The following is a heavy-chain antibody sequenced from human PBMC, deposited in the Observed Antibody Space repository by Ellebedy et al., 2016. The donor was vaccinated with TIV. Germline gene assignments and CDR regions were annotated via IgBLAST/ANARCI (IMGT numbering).Heavy chain of an antibody. J-gene: IGHJ4*02. D-gene: IGHD1-26*01. Sequence: SETLSLXXAVSGDFISSSNWWSWVRQTPGKGLEWIGEIFHSGSTNYSPSLKSRVTMSIDKSKNQFSLELTSVTAADTAVYYCARELSGNFFDFWGQGTLVTVSS. CDR1: GDFISSSNW. CDR3: ARELSGNFFDF. CDR2: IFHSGST. V-gene: IGHV4-4*02.